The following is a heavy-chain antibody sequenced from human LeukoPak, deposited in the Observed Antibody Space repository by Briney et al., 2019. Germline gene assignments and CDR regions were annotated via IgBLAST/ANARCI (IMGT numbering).Heavy chain of an antibody. Sequence: PGGSLRLSCVVSEFTFSSYGMHWVRQAPGKGLEWVAVIWDDGGTKYYSDSVKGRFTISRDNSKSTLYLEMNSLRVEDTAVYYCAREGLTGSTNWFDSWGQGTLATVSS. D-gene: IGHD1-7*01. J-gene: IGHJ5*01. CDR2: IWDDGGTK. CDR3: AREGLTGSTNWFDS. CDR1: EFTFSSYG. V-gene: IGHV3-33*01.